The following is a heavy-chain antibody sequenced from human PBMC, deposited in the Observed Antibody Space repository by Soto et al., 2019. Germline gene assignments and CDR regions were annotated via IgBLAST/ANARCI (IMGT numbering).Heavy chain of an antibody. Sequence: QVQLVQSGAEVKKPGSSVKVSCKASGGTFSSYAISWVRQAPGQGLEWMGGIIPIFGTANYAQQFQGRITITADESTSTAYMERSSLSGEDSAVYYCAGPNSFGRPTFYYYYCMDVWGSGTAVTVSS. CDR1: GGTFSSYA. CDR2: IIPIFGTA. CDR3: AGPNSFGRPTFYYYYCMDV. D-gene: IGHD3-10*01. J-gene: IGHJ6*04. V-gene: IGHV1-69*12.